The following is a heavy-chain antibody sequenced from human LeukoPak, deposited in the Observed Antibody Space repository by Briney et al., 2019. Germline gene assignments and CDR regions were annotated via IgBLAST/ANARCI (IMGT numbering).Heavy chain of an antibody. D-gene: IGHD5-18*01. Sequence: PGGSLRLSCAASGFTFSSYAMHWVRQAPGKGLEWVAVISYDGSNKYYADSVKGRFTISRDNSKNTLYLQMSSLRAEDTAVYYCAREVYSYGPFDYWGQGTLVTVSS. CDR1: GFTFSSYA. CDR3: AREVYSYGPFDY. J-gene: IGHJ4*02. CDR2: ISYDGSNK. V-gene: IGHV3-30*04.